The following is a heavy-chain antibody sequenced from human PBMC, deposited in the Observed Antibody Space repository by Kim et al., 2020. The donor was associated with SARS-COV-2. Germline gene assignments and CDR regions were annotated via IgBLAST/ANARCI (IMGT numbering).Heavy chain of an antibody. D-gene: IGHD5-12*01. CDR2: FSHTGST. CDR3: ARDVASGSDYGVMDY. Sequence: SETLSLTCTVSGVSISSGGYSWTWIRQPPGKGLEWVGYFSHTGSTYYNPSLKSRVTISADRSKNQFSLRLSSVTAADTAVYYCARDVASGSDYGVMDYWGQGTRFTGSS. J-gene: IGHJ4*02. CDR1: GVSISSGGYS. V-gene: IGHV4-30-2*01.